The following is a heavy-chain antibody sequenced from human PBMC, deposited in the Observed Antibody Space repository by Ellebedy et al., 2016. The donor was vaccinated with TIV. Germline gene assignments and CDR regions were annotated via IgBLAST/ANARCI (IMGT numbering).Heavy chain of an antibody. J-gene: IGHJ4*02. CDR3: TRENWYIDY. Sequence: GESLKISCAASGFTFSSYSMNWVRQAPGKGLEWVSSISSSGIYIYYADSVKGRFTISRENAKNLLYLQMNSLRAEDTAVYYCTRENWYIDYWGQGTLVTVSS. CDR1: GFTFSSYS. CDR2: ISSSGIYI. D-gene: IGHD1-1*01. V-gene: IGHV3-21*01.